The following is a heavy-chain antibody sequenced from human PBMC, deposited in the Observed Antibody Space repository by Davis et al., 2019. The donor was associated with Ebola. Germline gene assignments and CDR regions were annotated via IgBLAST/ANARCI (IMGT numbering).Heavy chain of an antibody. CDR3: ARDSSGWYYFDY. D-gene: IGHD6-19*01. V-gene: IGHV1-8*01. Sequence: ASVKVSCKASGYTFTSYDINWVRQATGQGLEWMGWMNPNSGNTGYAQKFQGRVTMTRNTSISTAYMELSSLRSEDTAVYYCARDSSGWYYFDYWGQGTLVTVSP. CDR1: GYTFTSYD. J-gene: IGHJ4*02. CDR2: MNPNSGNT.